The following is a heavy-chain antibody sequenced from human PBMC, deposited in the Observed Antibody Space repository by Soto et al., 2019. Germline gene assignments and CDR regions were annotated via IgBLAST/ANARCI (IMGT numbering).Heavy chain of an antibody. CDR3: AREDCSGGSCYSDYYYYHAMDV. V-gene: IGHV1-69*06. D-gene: IGHD2-15*01. Sequence: SVKVSCKASGGTFSSYAISWVRQAPGQGLEWMGGIIPIFGTANYAQKFQGRVTITADKSTSTAYMELSSLRSEDTAVYYCAREDCSGGSCYSDYYYYHAMDVWGQGTTVTVSS. CDR2: IIPIFGTA. J-gene: IGHJ6*02. CDR1: GGTFSSYA.